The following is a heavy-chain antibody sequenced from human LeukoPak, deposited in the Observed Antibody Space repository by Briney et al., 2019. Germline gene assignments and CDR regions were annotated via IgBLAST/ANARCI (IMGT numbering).Heavy chain of an antibody. CDR3: AKPPPGYCSGGSCFYFDY. J-gene: IGHJ4*02. V-gene: IGHV3-23*01. Sequence: GGSLRLSCTPSGFTFDSCAMSWVHQAPGKGLEWVSGINGSGDSTDYADSVKGRFTISRDNSKNTLYLQMNSLRAEDTAVYYCAKPPPGYCSGGSCFYFDYWGQGTLLTVSS. CDR2: INGSGDST. CDR1: GFTFDSCA. D-gene: IGHD2-15*01.